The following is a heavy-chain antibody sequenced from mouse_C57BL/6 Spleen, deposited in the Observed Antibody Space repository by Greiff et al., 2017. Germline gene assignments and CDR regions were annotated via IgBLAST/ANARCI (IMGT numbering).Heavy chain of an antibody. CDR3: ARYGYDGSFAY. CDR1: GYAFSSYW. D-gene: IGHD2-2*01. CDR2: IYPGDGGS. V-gene: IGHV1-80*01. Sequence: QVQLQQSGAELVKPGASVKISCKASGYAFSSYWMNWVKQRPGKGLEWIGQIYPGDGGSNYNGKFKGKATLTADKYSSTAYLQLSSLTSEDSAVYFCARYGYDGSFAYWGQGTLVTVSA. J-gene: IGHJ3*01.